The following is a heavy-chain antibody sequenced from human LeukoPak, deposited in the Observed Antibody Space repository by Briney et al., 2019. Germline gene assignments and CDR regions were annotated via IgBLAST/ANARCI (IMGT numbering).Heavy chain of an antibody. CDR1: GGTFSSYA. D-gene: IGHD3-22*01. CDR2: IIPIFGTA. CDR3: ARATLGYDSSGYYYIYYFDY. V-gene: IGHV1-69*13. Sequence: SVKVSCKASGGTFSSYAISWVRQAPGQGLEWMGGIIPIFGTANYAQKFQGRVTITADESTSTAYMELSSLRSEDTAVYYCARATLGYDSSGYYYIYYFDYWGQGTQVTVSS. J-gene: IGHJ4*02.